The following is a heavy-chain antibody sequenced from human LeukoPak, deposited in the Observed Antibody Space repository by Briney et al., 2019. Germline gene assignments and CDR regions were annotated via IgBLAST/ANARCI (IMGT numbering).Heavy chain of an antibody. J-gene: IGHJ5*02. Sequence: SETLSLTCTVSGGSISSGSYYWSWIRQPAGKGLEWIGRIYTSGSTNYNPSLKSRVTISVDTSKNQFSLKLSSVTAADTAVYYCAREADYYDFWSGNPWGQGTLVTVSS. CDR3: AREADYYDFWSGNP. CDR1: GGSISSGSYY. D-gene: IGHD3-3*01. CDR2: IYTSGST. V-gene: IGHV4-61*02.